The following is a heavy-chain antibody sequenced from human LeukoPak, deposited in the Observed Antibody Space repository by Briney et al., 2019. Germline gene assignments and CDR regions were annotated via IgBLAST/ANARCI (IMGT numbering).Heavy chain of an antibody. J-gene: IGHJ5*02. Sequence: GASVKVSCKASGYTFTSYDINWVRQATGQGLEWMGWMNPNSGNTGYAQKFQGRVTITRNTSISTAYMELSSLRSEDTAVYYCARGGHCSSTSCYRSEFDPWGQGTLVTVSP. V-gene: IGHV1-8*03. CDR1: GYTFTSYD. CDR3: ARGGHCSSTSCYRSEFDP. D-gene: IGHD2-2*01. CDR2: MNPNSGNT.